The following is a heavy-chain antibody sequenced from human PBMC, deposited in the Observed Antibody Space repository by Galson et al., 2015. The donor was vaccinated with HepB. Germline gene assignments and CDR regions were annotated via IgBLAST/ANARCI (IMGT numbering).Heavy chain of an antibody. CDR3: ARESGSSWYGFDY. J-gene: IGHJ4*02. CDR1: GGSFSGYY. V-gene: IGHV4-34*01. D-gene: IGHD6-13*01. Sequence: LSLTCAVYGGSFSGYYWSWIRQPPGKGLEWIGEINHSGSTNYNPSLKSRVTISVDTSKNQFSLKLSSVTAADTAVYYCARESGSSWYGFDYWGQGTLVTVSS. CDR2: INHSGST.